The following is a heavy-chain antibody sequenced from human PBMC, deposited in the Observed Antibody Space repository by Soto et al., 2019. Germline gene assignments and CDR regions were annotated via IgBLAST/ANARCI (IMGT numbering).Heavy chain of an antibody. D-gene: IGHD6-6*01. CDR1: GGSISSSSYY. J-gene: IGHJ4*02. Sequence: PSETLSLTCTVSGGSISSSSYYWGWIRQPPGKGQEWIGSIDHSGSTYYNPSLKSRVTTSVDTSKNQFSLKLSSVTAADTAVYYCARHEAARLFSYWGQGTLVTVSS. CDR2: IDHSGST. CDR3: ARHEAARLFSY. V-gene: IGHV4-39*01.